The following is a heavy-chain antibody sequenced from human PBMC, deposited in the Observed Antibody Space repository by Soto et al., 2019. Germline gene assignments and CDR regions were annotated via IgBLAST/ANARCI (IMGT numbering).Heavy chain of an antibody. J-gene: IGHJ6*01. CDR1: GYTFTNYG. CDR2: VSAYNGNT. D-gene: IGHD3-9*01. CDR3: ARDGREEYFYFYGLGV. V-gene: IGHV1-18*01. Sequence: QVQLVQSGAEVKKPGAAVKVSCKASGYTFTNYGITWVRQAPGQGLEWMGWVSAYNGNTNYAQKVQGRVTMTTDTSTSTAYMELRSLRSDDTAMYYCARDGREEYFYFYGLGVWGQGTTVTVSS.